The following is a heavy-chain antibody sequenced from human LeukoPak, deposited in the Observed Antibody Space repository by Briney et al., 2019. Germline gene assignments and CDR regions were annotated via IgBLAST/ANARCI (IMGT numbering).Heavy chain of an antibody. J-gene: IGHJ1*01. Sequence: GGSLRLSCAASGFTFSSYWMSWVRQAPGKGLEWVANIKQDGSEKYYVDSVKGRFTISRDNAKNSLYLQMNSLRAEDTAVYYCARGSYYDSAGYFQHWGQGTLVTVSS. CDR2: IKQDGSEK. CDR1: GFTFSSYW. CDR3: ARGSYYDSAGYFQH. V-gene: IGHV3-7*03. D-gene: IGHD3-22*01.